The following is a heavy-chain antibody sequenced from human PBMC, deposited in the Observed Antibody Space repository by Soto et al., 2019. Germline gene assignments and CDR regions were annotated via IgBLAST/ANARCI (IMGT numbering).Heavy chain of an antibody. CDR2: ISSSSSYI. D-gene: IGHD2-2*01. CDR3: ARGKTAIVVPTASYYYYYIDV. V-gene: IGHV3-21*01. CDR1: GFTFSSYS. J-gene: IGHJ6*03. Sequence: GGSLRLSCAASGFTFSSYSMNWVRQAPGKGLEWVSSISSSSSYIYYADSVKGRFTISRGNAKNSLYLQMNSLRAEDTAVYYCARGKTAIVVPTASYYYYYIDVWGKGTTVTVSS.